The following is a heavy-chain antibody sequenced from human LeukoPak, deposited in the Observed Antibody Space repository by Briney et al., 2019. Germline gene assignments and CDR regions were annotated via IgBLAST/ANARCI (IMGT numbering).Heavy chain of an antibody. Sequence: GGSLRLSCAASGFTFSTYWMNWFRQTPGKGLEWVAKIKADGGEKDHVASVKGRFTISRDNAKNSLYLQMNSLRVEDTAVYYCAKSNGYGLIDIWGQGTMVTVSS. CDR1: GFTFSTYW. D-gene: IGHD3-22*01. CDR3: AKSNGYGLIDI. J-gene: IGHJ3*02. V-gene: IGHV3-7*03. CDR2: IKADGGEK.